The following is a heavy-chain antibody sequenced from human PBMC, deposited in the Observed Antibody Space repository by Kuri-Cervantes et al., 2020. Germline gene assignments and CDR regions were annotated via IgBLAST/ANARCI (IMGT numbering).Heavy chain of an antibody. V-gene: IGHV1-46*01. CDR1: GYTFTNYY. CDR3: ARGGELGVDQGHYYYGMDV. D-gene: IGHD3-16*01. CDR2: INPSGGST. Sequence: ASVKVSCKAFGYTFTNYYMHWVRQAPGQGLEWMGIINPSGGSTSYAQKFQGRVAMTRDTSTSTVYMDLSSLRSEDTALYYCARGGELGVDQGHYYYGMDVWGQGTTVTVSS. J-gene: IGHJ6*02.